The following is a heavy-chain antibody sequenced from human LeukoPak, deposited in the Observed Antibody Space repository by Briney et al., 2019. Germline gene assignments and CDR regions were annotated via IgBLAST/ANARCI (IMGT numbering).Heavy chain of an antibody. CDR2: IYYSGST. D-gene: IGHD2-2*01. Sequence: SQTLSLTCTVSGGSISSGGYYWSWIRQHPGKGLEWIGYIYYSGSTYYNPSLKSRVTISVDTCKNQFSLKLSSVTAADTAVYYCARDTRYCSSTSCPNWFDPWGQGTLVTVSS. J-gene: IGHJ5*02. CDR3: ARDTRYCSSTSCPNWFDP. V-gene: IGHV4-31*03. CDR1: GGSISSGGYY.